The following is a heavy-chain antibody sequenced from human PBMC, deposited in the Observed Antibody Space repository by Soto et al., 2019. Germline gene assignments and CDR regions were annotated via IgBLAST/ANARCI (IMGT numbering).Heavy chain of an antibody. V-gene: IGHV4-4*02. Sequence: TLSLACAVSVGSVSISNWWNWVRQPPGKGLEWIGEIYHSGSTNYNPSLKSRVTISVDKSKNQFSLKVSSVTAADTAVYYCAGRFFGAPNWFDPWGQGTLVTVSS. CDR1: VGSVSISNW. D-gene: IGHD3-3*01. J-gene: IGHJ5*02. CDR2: IYHSGST. CDR3: AGRFFGAPNWFDP.